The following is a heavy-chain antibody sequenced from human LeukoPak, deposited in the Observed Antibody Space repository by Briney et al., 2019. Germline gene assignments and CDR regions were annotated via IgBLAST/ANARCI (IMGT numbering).Heavy chain of an antibody. D-gene: IGHD1-26*01. Sequence: GGSLRLSCAASGFTFSSYAMSWVRQAPGKGLEWVSASGNDGNPYYADSVKGRFTISRDNSKNTLYLQMSSLRAEDTAVYYCAKELGKSLDYWGQGTLVTVSS. CDR1: GFTFSSYA. J-gene: IGHJ4*02. CDR2: SGNDGNP. CDR3: AKELGKSLDY. V-gene: IGHV3-23*01.